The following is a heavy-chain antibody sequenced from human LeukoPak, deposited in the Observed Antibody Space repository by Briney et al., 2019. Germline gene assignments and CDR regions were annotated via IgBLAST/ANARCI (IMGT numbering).Heavy chain of an antibody. CDR2: ISGSGHNT. V-gene: IGHV3-23*01. CDR1: GFTVSSNYA. J-gene: IGHJ4*02. CDR3: AKDLALYTGPYSGAYYSPIDY. Sequence: PGGSLRLSCAASGFTVSSNYAMSWVRQAPGKGLEWVSSISGSGHNTYYADSVKGRFTISRDNSRNTLYLQIYSLRAEDTAVYYCAKDLALYTGPYSGAYYSPIDYWGQGTLVTVSS. D-gene: IGHD1-26*01.